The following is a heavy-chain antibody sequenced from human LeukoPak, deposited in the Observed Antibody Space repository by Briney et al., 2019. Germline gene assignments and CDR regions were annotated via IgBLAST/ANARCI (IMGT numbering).Heavy chain of an antibody. J-gene: IGHJ4*02. CDR2: LNPNSGGT. D-gene: IGHD4-17*01. V-gene: IGHV1-2*02. Sequence: ASVKVSCKASGYTFTGYYMHWVRQAPGQGLDWMGWLNPNSGGTNYEQKFQGRVTMTRDTSISTAYMELSRLRSDDTAVYYCARAMTTVTPDYWGQGTLVTVSS. CDR3: ARAMTTVTPDY. CDR1: GYTFTGYY.